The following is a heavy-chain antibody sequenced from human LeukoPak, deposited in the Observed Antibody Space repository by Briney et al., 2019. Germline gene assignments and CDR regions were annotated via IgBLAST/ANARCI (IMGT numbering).Heavy chain of an antibody. Sequence: SVTLSLTCTVSGVSISGYYWSWFRQPAGKGLEWIGRIYSSGSSSYNPSLKGRVTVSSDTSKNQFSLKLSSVTAADTAVYYCARYRVASAVAGPFYWGQGTLVTVSS. V-gene: IGHV4-4*07. CDR2: IYSSGSS. CDR1: GVSISGYY. CDR3: ARYRVASAVAGPFY. D-gene: IGHD6-19*01. J-gene: IGHJ4*02.